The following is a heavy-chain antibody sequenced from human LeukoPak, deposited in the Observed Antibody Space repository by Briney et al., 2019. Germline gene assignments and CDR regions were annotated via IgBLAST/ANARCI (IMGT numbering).Heavy chain of an antibody. CDR3: ARDHITMVRGVDFDY. J-gene: IGHJ4*02. CDR2: IIAYNGNT. Sequence: VKVSCKASGYTFTSYGISWVRQAPGQGLEWMGWIIAYNGNTNYAQKLQGRVTMTTDTSTSTAYMELRSLRSDDTAVYYCARDHITMVRGVDFDYWGQGTLVTVSS. CDR1: GYTFTSYG. D-gene: IGHD3-10*01. V-gene: IGHV1-18*01.